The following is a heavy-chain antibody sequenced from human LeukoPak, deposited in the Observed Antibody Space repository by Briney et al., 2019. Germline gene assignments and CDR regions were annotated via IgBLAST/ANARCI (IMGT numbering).Heavy chain of an antibody. CDR3: ARPSYGASDY. D-gene: IGHD4-17*01. Sequence: GESLKISCKGSGYSFTTYWIGWVRQMPGKGLEWMGIIYPGDSATRYSPSFQGQVTMSVDKSISTAYLQWSSLKASDTAMYYCARPSYGASDYWGQGTLVTVSS. J-gene: IGHJ4*02. CDR2: IYPGDSAT. CDR1: GYSFTTYW. V-gene: IGHV5-51*01.